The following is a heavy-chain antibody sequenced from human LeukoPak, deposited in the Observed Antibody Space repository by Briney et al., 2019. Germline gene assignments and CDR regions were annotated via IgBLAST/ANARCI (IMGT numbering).Heavy chain of an antibody. CDR1: GFTFSSYS. J-gene: IGHJ3*01. D-gene: IGHD3-22*01. CDR2: ISSSSSYI. CDR3: ARDMLGYYDSSGYRSF. V-gene: IGHV3-21*01. Sequence: GGSLRLSCAASGFTFSSYSMNWVRQAPGKGLEWVSSISSSSSYIYYADSVKGRFTISRDNAKNSLYLQMNSLRAEDTAVYYCARDMLGYYDSSGYRSFWGQGTMVTVSS.